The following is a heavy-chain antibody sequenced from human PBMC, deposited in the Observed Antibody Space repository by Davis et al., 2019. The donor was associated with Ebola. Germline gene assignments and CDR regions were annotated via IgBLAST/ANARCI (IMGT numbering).Heavy chain of an antibody. CDR3: ARAPNYDVLTGTSSYYFDY. CDR1: LYTFIRYG. CDR2: NSGFNTNT. Sequence: SVNVSRLSSLYTFIRYGLVRVRPPRVLGLEWMGWNSGFNTNTNFAQKFQGRVTVSKDTSTNTAYMDLRSLTSDDTAIYYCARAPNYDVLTGTSSYYFDYWGQGTLVTVSS. D-gene: IGHD3-9*01. J-gene: IGHJ4*02. V-gene: IGHV1-18*04.